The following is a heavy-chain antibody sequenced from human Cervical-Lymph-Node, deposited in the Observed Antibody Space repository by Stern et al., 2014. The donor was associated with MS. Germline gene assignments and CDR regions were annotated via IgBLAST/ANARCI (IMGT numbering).Heavy chain of an antibody. CDR3: ARAWTTANWPNLYAMYV. J-gene: IGHJ6*02. D-gene: IGHD4-11*01. CDR1: GFRVSNYA. Sequence: VQLVESGGGVVQPGRSLRLSCAAPGFRVSNYALHWVRQAPGKGLARVTVISYDGADKYYADSVKGRFSIARDNSKNTVFLQMNSLRAEDTAVYYCARAWTTANWPNLYAMYVWGQGTTVTVSS. V-gene: IGHV3-30*04. CDR2: ISYDGADK.